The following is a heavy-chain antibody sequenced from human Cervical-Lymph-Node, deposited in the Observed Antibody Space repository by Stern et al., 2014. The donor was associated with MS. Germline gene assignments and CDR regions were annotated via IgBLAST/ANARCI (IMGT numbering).Heavy chain of an antibody. CDR2: VYTRGGT. V-gene: IGHV4-4*08. J-gene: IGHJ3*02. Sequence: QVQLVESGPGLVKPSETLSLTCTVSGGSISGFYWNWMRQSPGKGLEWIGFVYTRGGTDYSPSLKSRVSISVATSKNQVSLEVNSVTAADTAVYYCARGYCGGDNCYHIRAFDIWGPGTMVTVSS. CDR1: GGSISGFY. D-gene: IGHD2-21*01. CDR3: ARGYCGGDNCYHIRAFDI.